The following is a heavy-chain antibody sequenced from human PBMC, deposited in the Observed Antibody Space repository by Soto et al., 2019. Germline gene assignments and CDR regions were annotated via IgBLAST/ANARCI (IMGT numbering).Heavy chain of an antibody. D-gene: IGHD3-16*01. CDR3: ARTLDYGHMDV. J-gene: IGHJ6*03. CDR2: IYRSGST. CDR1: WESRRNKN. V-gene: IGHV4-4*09. Sequence: PSETPSLARTVPWESRRNKNLRLVRRPPGRGLEWIGYIYRSGSTKYNPSLKSRLTISVDTSKNQFSLKLSSVTAADTAVYYCARTLDYGHMDVWGKGTTVTVSS.